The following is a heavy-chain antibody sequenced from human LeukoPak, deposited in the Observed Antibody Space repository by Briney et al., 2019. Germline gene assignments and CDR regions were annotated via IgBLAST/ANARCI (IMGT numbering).Heavy chain of an antibody. CDR2: IKQDGSKK. V-gene: IGHV3-7*01. CDR1: GFPCSNYW. J-gene: IGHJ4*02. CDR3: ARGPLGFCSTNSCPFDY. D-gene: IGHD2-2*01. Sequence: RGSLLLSCAASGFPCSNYWMSWVRQLPGKGLEWVANIKQDGSKKYYVDSVKGRFTISRDRAKNSLYLQMNSLRAEDTAVYYRARGPLGFCSTNSCPFDYWGQGTLVTVSS.